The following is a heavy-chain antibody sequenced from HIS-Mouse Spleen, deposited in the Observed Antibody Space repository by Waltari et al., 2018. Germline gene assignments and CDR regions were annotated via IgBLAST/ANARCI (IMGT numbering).Heavy chain of an antibody. J-gene: IGHJ4*02. V-gene: IGHV3-23*01. D-gene: IGHD3-22*01. CDR1: GFTFSSCA. CDR3: AKGEVIVKVDY. Sequence: EVQLLESGGGLVQPGGSLRLSCAASGFTFSSCAMSWVRQDPGKGLERVSAISGSGGSTYYADSVKGRFTISRDNSKNTLYLQMNSLRAEDTAVYYCAKGEVIVKVDYWGQGTLVTVSS. CDR2: ISGSGGST.